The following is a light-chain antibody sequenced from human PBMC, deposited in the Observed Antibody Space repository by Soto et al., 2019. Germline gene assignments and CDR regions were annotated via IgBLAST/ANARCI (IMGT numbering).Light chain of an antibody. CDR2: DAT. CDR1: SSNVGGQDY. J-gene: IGLJ2*01. V-gene: IGLV2-11*01. Sequence: QSALTQPRSVSASPGQSVTLSCTGTSSNVGGQDYVSWYQQNPGKAPRLMIYDATKRPSGAPYRFSGSKSGNVASLTISGLQAEDEADYYCCSYAASYTLAFGGGTQLTVL. CDR3: CSYAASYTLA.